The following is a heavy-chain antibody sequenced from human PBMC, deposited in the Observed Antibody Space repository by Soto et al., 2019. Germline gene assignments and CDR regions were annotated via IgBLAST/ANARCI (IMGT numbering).Heavy chain of an antibody. V-gene: IGHV4-59*12. Sequence: TSETLSLTCTVSGGSISSYYWSWIRQPPGKGLEWIGCIYYSGSTNYNPSLKSRVTISVDTSKNQFSLKLSSVTAADTAVYYCARVQGDIVVVPAAPWGTKCGWFDPWGQGTLVTVSS. CDR1: GGSISSYY. D-gene: IGHD2-2*01. J-gene: IGHJ5*02. CDR3: ARVQGDIVVVPAAPWGTKCGWFDP. CDR2: IYYSGST.